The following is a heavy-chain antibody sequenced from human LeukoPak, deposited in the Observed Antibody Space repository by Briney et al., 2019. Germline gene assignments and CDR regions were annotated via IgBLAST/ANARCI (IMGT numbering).Heavy chain of an antibody. CDR3: AKDLGYSGYDMDDY. CDR2: IYSGGST. V-gene: IGHV3-53*01. CDR1: GFTVSSNY. D-gene: IGHD5-12*01. J-gene: IGHJ4*02. Sequence: GGSLRLSCADSGFTVSSNYMSWVRQAPGKGLEWISVIYSGGSTYYADSVKGRFTISRDNSKNTLYLQMNSLRAEDTAVYYCAKDLGYSGYDMDDYWGQGTLVTVSS.